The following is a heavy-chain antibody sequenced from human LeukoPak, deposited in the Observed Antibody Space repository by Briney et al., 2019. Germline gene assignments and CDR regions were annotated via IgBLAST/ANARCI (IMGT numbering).Heavy chain of an antibody. D-gene: IGHD2/OR15-2a*01. CDR1: GYTFTSFG. CDR3: ARDLGGVYGDY. V-gene: IGHV1-18*01. J-gene: IGHJ4*02. Sequence: ASVKVSCKASGYTFTSFGISWVRQAPGQGLEWMGWISLYNDNIKYAQKFQGRVTMTTDTSTSTAYMELRSLRSDDTAVYYCARDLGGVYGDYWGQGTLVTVSS. CDR2: ISLYNDNI.